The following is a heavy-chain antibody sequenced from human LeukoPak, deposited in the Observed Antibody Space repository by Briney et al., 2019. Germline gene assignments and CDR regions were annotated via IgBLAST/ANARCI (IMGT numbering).Heavy chain of an antibody. Sequence: GGSLGLSCTASGFTFDNYAMHWVRQAPGKGLEWVSGISWNSGNIGYADSVKGRFTISRDNAKNSLYLQMNSLRAEDMALYYCAKDISSGYYYPRFDYWGQGTLVTVSS. CDR1: GFTFDNYA. J-gene: IGHJ4*02. V-gene: IGHV3-9*03. CDR2: ISWNSGNI. CDR3: AKDISSGYYYPRFDY. D-gene: IGHD3-22*01.